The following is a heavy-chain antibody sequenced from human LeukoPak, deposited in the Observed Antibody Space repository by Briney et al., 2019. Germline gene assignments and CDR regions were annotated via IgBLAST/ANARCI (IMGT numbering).Heavy chain of an antibody. V-gene: IGHV3-23*01. CDR3: AKVAYSGTYARKGWFDP. CDR2: ISGSAGST. CDR1: GFSFSSYA. Sequence: GGSLRLSCAASGFSFSSYALNWVRQAPGKGLEWVSGISGSAGSTHYADSVKGRFTISRDNSKNTLYLQMSSLRVEDTAVYYCAKVAYSGTYARKGWFDPWGQGTLVTVSS. D-gene: IGHD1-26*01. J-gene: IGHJ5*02.